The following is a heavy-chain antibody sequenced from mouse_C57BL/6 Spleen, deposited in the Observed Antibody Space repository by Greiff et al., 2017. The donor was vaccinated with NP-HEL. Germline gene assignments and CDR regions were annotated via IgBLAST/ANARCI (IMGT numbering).Heavy chain of an antibody. CDR3: ARALLRSQAFDY. D-gene: IGHD1-1*01. J-gene: IGHJ2*01. CDR1: GYTFTDYY. V-gene: IGHV1-76*01. Sequence: QVQLKQSGAELVRPGASVKLSCKASGYTFTDYYINWVKQRPGQGLEWIARIYPGSGNTYYNEKFKGKATLTAEKSSSTAYMQLSSLTSEDSAVYVCARALLRSQAFDYWGQGTTLTVSS. CDR2: IYPGSGNT.